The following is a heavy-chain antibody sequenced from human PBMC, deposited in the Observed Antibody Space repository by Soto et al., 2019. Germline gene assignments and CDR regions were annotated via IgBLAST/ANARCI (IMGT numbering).Heavy chain of an antibody. D-gene: IGHD1-26*01. CDR2: IYYSGST. Sequence: KASETLSLTCTVSGGSISSGGYYWSWIRQHPGKGLEWIGYIYYSGSTYYNPSLKSRVTISVDTSKNQFSLKLSSVTAADTAVYYCARGLYGWSWPYFDYWGQGTLVTVSS. CDR3: ARGLYGWSWPYFDY. V-gene: IGHV4-31*03. CDR1: GGSISSGGYY. J-gene: IGHJ4*02.